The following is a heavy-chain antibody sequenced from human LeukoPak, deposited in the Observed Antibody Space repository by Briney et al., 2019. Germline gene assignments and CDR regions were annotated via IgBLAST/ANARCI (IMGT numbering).Heavy chain of an antibody. CDR3: ARPAYCGGNCYYFPDY. V-gene: IGHV3-48*03. Sequence: GGSLRLSCTVSGFTLSSYEMSWIRQAPGKGLEWLSHISSSGTGYYTDSVKGRATISRDNAKNSLYLQMNSLRAEDTAVYYCARPAYCGGNCYYFPDYWGQGTLVTASS. J-gene: IGHJ4*02. D-gene: IGHD2-21*02. CDR2: ISSSGTG. CDR1: GFTLSSYE.